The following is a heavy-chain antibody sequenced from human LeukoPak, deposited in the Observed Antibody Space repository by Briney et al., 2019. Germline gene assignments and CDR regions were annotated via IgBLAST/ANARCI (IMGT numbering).Heavy chain of an antibody. CDR1: GSRFTSYW. D-gene: IGHD3-22*01. J-gene: IGHJ3*02. CDR3: ARPTGLIVPEAFDI. CDR2: IYPGDSDP. V-gene: IGHV5-51*01. Sequence: GASLKISFKGSGSRFTSYWIGWVRQMPGKGLEWMGIIYPGDSDPRYSPSFQGQVTISADKSISTAYLRWSSLKASDTAMYYCARPTGLIVPEAFDIWGQGTMVTVSS.